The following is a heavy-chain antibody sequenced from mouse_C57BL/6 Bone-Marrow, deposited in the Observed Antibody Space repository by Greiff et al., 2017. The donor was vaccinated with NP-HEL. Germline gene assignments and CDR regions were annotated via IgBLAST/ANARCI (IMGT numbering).Heavy chain of an antibody. V-gene: IGHV2-6*01. CDR1: GFSLTSYG. J-gene: IGHJ2*01. D-gene: IGHD4-1*01. CDR3: ASARLNWDYFDY. Sequence: VQLQESGPGLVAPSQSLSITCTVSGFSLTSYGVDWVRQSPGKGLEWLGVIWGVGSTNYNSAHKSRLSISKDNSKSQVFLKMNSLQTDDTAMYYCASARLNWDYFDYWGQGTTLTVSS. CDR2: IWGVGST.